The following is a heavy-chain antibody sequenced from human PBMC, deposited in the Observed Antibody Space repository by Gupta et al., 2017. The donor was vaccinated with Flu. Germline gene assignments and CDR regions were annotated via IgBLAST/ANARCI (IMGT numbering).Heavy chain of an antibody. CDR2: ISDGGDRT. CDR3: AVYTRGDWLDP. Sequence: FTFRSYDMSWVRQAPGKVLEWVSAISDGGDRTYDAESVRGRFNISRDKYKNTLYLQMNRLRPEDTAIYLGAVYTRGDWLDPWGQGTLVTVSS. V-gene: IGHV3-23*01. D-gene: IGHD3-16*01. CDR1: FTFRSYD. J-gene: IGHJ5*02.